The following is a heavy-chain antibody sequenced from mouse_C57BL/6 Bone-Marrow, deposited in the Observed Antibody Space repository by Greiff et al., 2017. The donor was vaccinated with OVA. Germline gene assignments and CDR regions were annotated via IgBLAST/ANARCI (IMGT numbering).Heavy chain of an antibody. CDR3: ARRGLVAWFAY. J-gene: IGHJ3*01. V-gene: IGHV3-6*01. D-gene: IGHD1-1*02. CDR2: ISYDGSN. Sequence: EVQLQESGPGLVKPSQSLSLTCSVTGYSITSGYYWNWIRQFPGNKLEWMGYISYDGSNNYNPSLKNRISITRDTSKNQFFLKLNSVTTEDTATYYCARRGLVAWFAYWGQGTLVTVSA. CDR1: GYSITSGYY.